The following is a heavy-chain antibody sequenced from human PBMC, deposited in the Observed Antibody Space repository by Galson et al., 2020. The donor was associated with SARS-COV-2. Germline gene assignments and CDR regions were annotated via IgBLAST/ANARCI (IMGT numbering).Heavy chain of an antibody. V-gene: IGHV3-64D*09. CDR1: GFAFSAYA. J-gene: IGHJ4*02. D-gene: IGHD2-2*01. CDR2: LSSTGGTS. CDR3: LAYSSTRHNY. Sequence: GGSLRLSCPASGFAFSAYAMHWVRQAPGKGLQYVSALSSTGGTSFYADSVSGRFTMSRDNSKNTFYLQMTGLRVEDTAFYYCLAYSSTRHNYWGQGTLVTVSS.